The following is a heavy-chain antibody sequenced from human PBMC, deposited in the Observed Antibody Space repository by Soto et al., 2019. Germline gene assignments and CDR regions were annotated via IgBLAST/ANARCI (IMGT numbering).Heavy chain of an antibody. V-gene: IGHV3-11*01. J-gene: IGHJ3*02. D-gene: IGHD3-10*01. CDR1: GFTFSDYY. CDR2: ISSSGSTI. Sequence: GGSLRLSCAASGFTFSDYYMSWIRQAPGKGLEWVSYISSSGSTIYYADSVKGRFTISRDNAKNSLYLQMNSLRAEDTAVYYCASKFGELLADAFDIWGQGTMVTVS. CDR3: ASKFGELLADAFDI.